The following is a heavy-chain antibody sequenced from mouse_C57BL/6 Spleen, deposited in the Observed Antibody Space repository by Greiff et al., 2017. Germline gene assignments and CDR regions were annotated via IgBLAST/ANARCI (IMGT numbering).Heavy chain of an antibody. CDR3: ARSGTEDY. D-gene: IGHD3-2*02. J-gene: IGHJ2*01. CDR1: GYSFTGYY. CDR2: INPSTGGT. V-gene: IGHV1-42*01. Sequence: VQLQQSGPELVKPGASVKISCKASGYSFTGYYMNWVKQSPEKSLEWIGEINPSTGGTTYNQKFKAKATLTVDKSSSTAYMQLKSLTSEDSAVYYCARSGTEDYWDQGTTLTVSS.